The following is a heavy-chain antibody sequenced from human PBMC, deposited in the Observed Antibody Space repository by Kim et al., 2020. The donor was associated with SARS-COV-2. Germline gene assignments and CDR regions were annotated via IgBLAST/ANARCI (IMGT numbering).Heavy chain of an antibody. CDR1: GYTFTSYD. J-gene: IGHJ4*02. V-gene: IGHV1-8*01. D-gene: IGHD3-22*01. CDR2: MNPNSGNT. Sequence: ASVKVSCKASGYTFTSYDINWVRQATGQGLEWMGWMNPNSGNTGYAQKFQGRVTMTRNTSISTAYMELSSLRSEDTAVYYCARGSLYYYDSSGDPSIDYWGQGTLVTVSS. CDR3: ARGSLYYYDSSGDPSIDY.